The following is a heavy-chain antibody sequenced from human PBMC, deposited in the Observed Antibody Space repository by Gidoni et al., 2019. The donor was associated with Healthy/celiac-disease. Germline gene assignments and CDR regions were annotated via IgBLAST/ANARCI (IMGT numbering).Heavy chain of an antibody. CDR1: GGSISSGSYY. CDR2: TYTRGGT. J-gene: IGHJ6*02. D-gene: IGHD3-10*01. Sequence: QVQLQESGPGLVKPSQTLSLTCTVSGGSISSGSYYWSWIRQPAGTGLEWIGRTYTRGGTTYNPSLNGRVTISVDTSKNQFSLKLSSVTAADTAVYYCARGGRAGFGELYAPYYYGMDVWGQGTTVTVSS. CDR3: ARGGRAGFGELYAPYYYGMDV. V-gene: IGHV4-61*02.